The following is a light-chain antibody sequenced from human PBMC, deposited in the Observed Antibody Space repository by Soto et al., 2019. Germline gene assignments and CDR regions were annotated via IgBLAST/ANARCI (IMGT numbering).Light chain of an antibody. CDR1: QSSRSNF. V-gene: IGKV3-20*01. CDR2: GAS. Sequence: EKGLTQSPGTLSLSPGERATLSCRASQSSRSNFLAWYQQKPGQAPRLLIYGASNKITGIPDRFSGSGSGTDFSLTISILEPADFAVYYCQQYGSSYTFGHPTKLEIK. J-gene: IGKJ2*01. CDR3: QQYGSSYT.